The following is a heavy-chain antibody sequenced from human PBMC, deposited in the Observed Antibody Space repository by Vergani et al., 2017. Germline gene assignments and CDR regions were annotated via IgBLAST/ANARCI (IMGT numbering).Heavy chain of an antibody. CDR2: IYHSGST. V-gene: IGHV4-4*02. Sequence: QVQLQESGPGLVKPLGTPSLTCAVSGGSISSSNWWSWVRQPPGKGLEWFGEIYHSGSTNYNPSLKSRVTISVDKSKNQFSLKLSSVTAADTAVYYCARIKKYYYGSGSYYYFDYWGQGTLVTVSS. J-gene: IGHJ4*02. CDR3: ARIKKYYYGSGSYYYFDY. D-gene: IGHD3-10*01. CDR1: GGSISSSNW.